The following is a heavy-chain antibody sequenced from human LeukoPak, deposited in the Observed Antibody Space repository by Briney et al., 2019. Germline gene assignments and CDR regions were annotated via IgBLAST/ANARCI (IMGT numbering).Heavy chain of an antibody. J-gene: IGHJ4*02. V-gene: IGHV3-23*01. CDR3: AKDVRDQVDFDY. CDR1: GFTFSSYA. CDR2: ISGSGGST. D-gene: IGHD2-2*01. Sequence: GKSLRLSCAASGFTFSSYAMHWVRQAPGKGLEWVSAISGSGGSTYYADSVKGRFTISRDNSKNTLYLQMNSLRAEDTAVYYCAKDVRDQVDFDYWGQGTLVTVSS.